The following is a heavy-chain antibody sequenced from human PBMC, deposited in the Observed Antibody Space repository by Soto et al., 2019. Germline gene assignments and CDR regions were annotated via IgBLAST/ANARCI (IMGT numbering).Heavy chain of an antibody. D-gene: IGHD3-10*01. CDR2: ISGSGNAM. V-gene: IGHV3-48*03. Sequence: GGSLRLSCAASGFTFSSYEMNWVRQAPGKGLEWVSYISGSGNAMFYADSVKGRFTISRDNAKNSLSLQMNSLRAEDTAVYYCARGLFGELSPGGIDYFDYWGQGTLVTVSS. J-gene: IGHJ4*02. CDR3: ARGLFGELSPGGIDYFDY. CDR1: GFTFSSYE.